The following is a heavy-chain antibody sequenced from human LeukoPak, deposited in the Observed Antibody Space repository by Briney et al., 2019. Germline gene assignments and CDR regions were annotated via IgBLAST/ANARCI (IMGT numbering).Heavy chain of an antibody. V-gene: IGHV3-73*01. J-gene: IGHJ4*02. Sequence: GGSLRLSCAASGFTFSSDWMSWVRQASGKGLEWVGRIRSKANSYATAYAASVKGRFTISRDDSKNTAYLQMNSLKTEDTAVYYCATEGDTAMVASSIDYWGQGTLVTVSS. CDR2: IRSKANSYAT. CDR3: ATEGDTAMVASSIDY. CDR1: GFTFSSDW. D-gene: IGHD5-18*01.